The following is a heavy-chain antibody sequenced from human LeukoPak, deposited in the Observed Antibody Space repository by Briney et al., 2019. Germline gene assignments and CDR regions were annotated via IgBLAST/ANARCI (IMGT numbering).Heavy chain of an antibody. Sequence: KASETLSLTCAVYGGSFSNYYWSWIRQPPGKGLEWIGEINHSGSTNYNPSLKSRVTISVDTSKNQFSLNLRSVTAADTAVYYCARLRRYGGNWAFDYWGQGTLVTVSS. CDR2: INHSGST. CDR1: GGSFSNYY. J-gene: IGHJ4*02. D-gene: IGHD4-23*01. V-gene: IGHV4-34*01. CDR3: ARLRRYGGNWAFDY.